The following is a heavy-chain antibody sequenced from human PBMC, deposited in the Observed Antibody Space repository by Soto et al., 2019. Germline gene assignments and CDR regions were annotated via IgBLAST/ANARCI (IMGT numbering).Heavy chain of an antibody. V-gene: IGHV3-23*01. J-gene: IGHJ6*02. CDR2: ISGSGGST. CDR1: GFTFSSYA. CDR3: AKDPAETDYYYYGMDV. Sequence: GGSLRLSCAASGFTFSSYAMSWVRQAPGKELEWVSAISGSGGSTYYADSVKGRFTISRDNSKNTLYLQMNSLRAEDTAVYYCAKDPAETDYYYYGMDVWGQGTTVTVSS.